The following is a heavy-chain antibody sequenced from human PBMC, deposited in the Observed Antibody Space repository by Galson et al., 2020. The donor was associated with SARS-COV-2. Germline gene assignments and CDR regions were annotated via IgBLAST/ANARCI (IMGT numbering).Heavy chain of an antibody. V-gene: IGHV4-39*01. CDR3: ARRGVKGHSSSSGRPGTLNVRAPFDP. Sequence: SETLSLTCTVSGGSISSTGYYWGWIRQPPGKGLEWIGSIYYSGNTYSNPSLKSRVTISVDTSKNQFSLTLSSVTAADTAVYYCARRGVKGHSSSSGRPGTLNVRAPFDPWGQGTLVTVSS. D-gene: IGHD6-6*01. CDR1: GGSISSTGYY. CDR2: IYYSGNT. J-gene: IGHJ5*02.